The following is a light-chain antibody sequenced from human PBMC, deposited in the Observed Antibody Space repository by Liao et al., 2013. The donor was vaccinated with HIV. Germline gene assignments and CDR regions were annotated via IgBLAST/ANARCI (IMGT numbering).Light chain of an antibody. CDR1: YIGNKG. CDR2: YDS. Sequence: SYVLTQPPPVSVAPGETATITCGGNYIGNKGVYWYQQKSGQAPVMVISYDSDRPSGIPERFSGSNSGNTATLSISRVEAGDEADYFCQVWDRASDSVVFGGGTTLTVV. V-gene: IGLV3-21*01. CDR3: QVWDRASDSVV. J-gene: IGLJ2*01.